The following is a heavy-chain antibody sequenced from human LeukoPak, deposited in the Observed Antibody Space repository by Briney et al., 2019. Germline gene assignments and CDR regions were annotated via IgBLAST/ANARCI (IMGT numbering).Heavy chain of an antibody. CDR3: TAQERILWFGELLPFDY. CDR1: GFTFSNAW. CDR2: IKSKTDGGTT. V-gene: IGHV3-15*01. D-gene: IGHD3-10*01. J-gene: IGHJ4*02. Sequence: GGSLRLSCAASGFTFSNAWMSWVRQAPGKGLEWVGRIKSKTDGGTTDYAAPVKGRFTISRDDSKNTLYLQMNSLKTEDTAVYYCTAQERILWFGELLPFDYWGQGTLVTVSS.